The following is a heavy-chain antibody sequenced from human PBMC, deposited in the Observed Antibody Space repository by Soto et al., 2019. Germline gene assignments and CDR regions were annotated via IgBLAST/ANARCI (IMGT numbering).Heavy chain of an antibody. J-gene: IGHJ4*02. CDR2: IRGNGDRT. CDR3: AVAETTAGFGF. CDR1: GFAFSNYA. Sequence: EEQLLESGGALVVPGGSLRLSCAASGFAFSNYAMTWVRQAPGKGLEWVSSIRGNGDRTYYAESVKGRFTISRDNSKSALYMKMNSLSAEDETVYFCAVAETTAGFGFWGQGTLVNVSS. V-gene: IGHV3-23*01. D-gene: IGHD6-19*01.